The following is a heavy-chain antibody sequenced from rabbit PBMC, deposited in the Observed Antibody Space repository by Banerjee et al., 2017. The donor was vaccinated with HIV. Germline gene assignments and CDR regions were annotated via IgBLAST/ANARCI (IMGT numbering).Heavy chain of an antibody. CDR1: GFSFSGILY. CDR2: IYTGNGKT. Sequence: QQQLEESGGGLVKPGGTLTLTCTASGFSFSGILYMCWVRQAPGKGLEWIGCIYTGNGKTYYASWAKGRFTISKSSSTTVTLQMTSLTAADTATYFCARDNGSGDYIDVYFDLWGQGTLVTVS. CDR3: ARDNGSGDYIDVYFDL. V-gene: IGHV1S45*01. J-gene: IGHJ4*01. D-gene: IGHD1-1*01.